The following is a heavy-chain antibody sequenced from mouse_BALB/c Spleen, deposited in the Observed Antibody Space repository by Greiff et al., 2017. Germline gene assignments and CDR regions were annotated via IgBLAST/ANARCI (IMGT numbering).Heavy chain of an antibody. CDR3: ARRLYDYAMDY. CDR1: GFTFSSYG. CDR2: ISSGGSYT. Sequence: EVQLVESGGDLVKPGGSLKLSCAASGFTFSSYGMSWVRQTPDKRLEWVATISSGGSYTYYPDSVKGRFTISRDNAKNTLYLQLSSLKSEDTAMYYCARRLYDYAMDYWGQGTSVTVSS. J-gene: IGHJ4*01. D-gene: IGHD1-1*01. V-gene: IGHV5-6*01.